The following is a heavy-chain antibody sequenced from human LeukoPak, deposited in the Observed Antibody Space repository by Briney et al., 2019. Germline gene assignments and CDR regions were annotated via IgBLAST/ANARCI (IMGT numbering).Heavy chain of an antibody. CDR1: GSSFTSYW. J-gene: IGHJ4*02. D-gene: IGHD3-22*01. CDR3: ARKTTMICDY. Sequence: GASLKISCKGSGSSFTSYWIGWVRQMPGKGLEWMGIIYPGDSDTRYSPSFQGQVTTSADKSISTAYLQWSSLKASDTAMYYCARKTTMICDYWGQGTLVTVSS. V-gene: IGHV5-51*01. CDR2: IYPGDSDT.